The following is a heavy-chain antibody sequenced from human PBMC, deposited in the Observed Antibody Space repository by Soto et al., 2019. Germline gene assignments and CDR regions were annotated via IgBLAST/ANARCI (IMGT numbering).Heavy chain of an antibody. D-gene: IGHD4-17*01. J-gene: IGHJ4*02. CDR1: GFTFSDYY. Sequence: QVQLVESGGGLVKPGGSLRLSCAASGFTFSDYYMSWIRQAPGKGLEWVSYISSSSSYTNYADSVKGRFTISRDNAKNSQYRQMNSRRAEDTAVYYCARASDGDYPTFDYWGQGTLVTVSS. V-gene: IGHV3-11*06. CDR3: ARASDGDYPTFDY. CDR2: ISSSSSYT.